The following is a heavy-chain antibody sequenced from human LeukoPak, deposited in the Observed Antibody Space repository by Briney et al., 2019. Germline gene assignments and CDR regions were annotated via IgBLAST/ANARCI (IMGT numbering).Heavy chain of an antibody. Sequence: GGSLRLSCAASGFMFSSYSMSWVRQAPGKGLKWVAIIYYDGSDKYYADSVKGRFTISRDNSKDTLYLQMNSLRAEDTAVYYCARQIAYYYDSSGYYTTDYWGQGTLVTVSS. CDR3: ARQIAYYYDSSGYYTTDY. CDR2: IYYDGSDK. CDR1: GFMFSSYS. J-gene: IGHJ4*02. D-gene: IGHD3-22*01. V-gene: IGHV3-33*08.